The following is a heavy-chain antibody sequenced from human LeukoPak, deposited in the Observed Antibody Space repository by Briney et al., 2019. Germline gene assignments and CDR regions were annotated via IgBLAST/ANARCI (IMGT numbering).Heavy chain of an antibody. D-gene: IGHD3-22*01. CDR3: ARTYYYDSSGSLRDYYYYMDV. J-gene: IGHJ6*03. CDR1: GGSISSHY. CDR2: IYYSGST. V-gene: IGHV4-59*11. Sequence: PSETLSLTCTVSGGSISSHYWSWIRQPPGKGLEWIGYIYYSGSTNYNPSLKSRVTIPVDTSENQFSLKLSSVTAADTAVYYCARTYYYDSSGSLRDYYYYMDVWGKGTTVTVSS.